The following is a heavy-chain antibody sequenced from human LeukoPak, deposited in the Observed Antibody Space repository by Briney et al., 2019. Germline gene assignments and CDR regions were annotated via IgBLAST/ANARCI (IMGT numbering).Heavy chain of an antibody. CDR3: ARDEEGGRGRYNWFDP. J-gene: IGHJ5*02. CDR1: GYSISSGYY. D-gene: IGHD3-16*01. V-gene: IGHV4-38-2*02. CDR2: IYHSGST. Sequence: SETLSLTCTVSGYSISSGYYWGWIRQPPGKGLEWIGSIYHSGSTYYNPSLKSRVTISVDTSKNQFSLKLSSVTAADTAVYYCARDEEGGRGRYNWFDPWGQGTLVTVSS.